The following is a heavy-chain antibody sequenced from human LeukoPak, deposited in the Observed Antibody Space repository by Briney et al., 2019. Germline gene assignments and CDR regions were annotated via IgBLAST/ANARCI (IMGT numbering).Heavy chain of an antibody. D-gene: IGHD3-22*01. V-gene: IGHV1-18*01. Sequence: ASVRVSCKASGYTFTSYGISWVRQAPGQGLWWMGWISAYNGNTNYAQKLQGRVTMTTDISTSTAYMELRSLRSDDTAVYYCARDHGGGADSSGPWPGYWGQGTLVTVSS. CDR1: GYTFTSYG. J-gene: IGHJ4*02. CDR3: ARDHGGGADSSGPWPGY. CDR2: ISAYNGNT.